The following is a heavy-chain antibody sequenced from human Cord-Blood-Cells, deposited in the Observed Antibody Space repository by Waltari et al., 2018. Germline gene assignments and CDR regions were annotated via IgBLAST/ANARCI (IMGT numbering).Heavy chain of an antibody. J-gene: IGHJ6*02. Sequence: QVQLQESGPGLVMPSGTLSLTRAVSGGPIRGINWWCRVRHPPGTGLAWIGEIYHSGSTNYNPSLKVRVTISVDKSKNQFSLKLSSVTAADTAVYYCARDLGGYDFWSGYYYYYYGMDVWGQGTTVTVSS. CDR1: GGPIRGINW. D-gene: IGHD3-3*01. CDR2: IYHSGST. CDR3: ARDLGGYDFWSGYYYYYYGMDV. V-gene: IGHV4-4*02.